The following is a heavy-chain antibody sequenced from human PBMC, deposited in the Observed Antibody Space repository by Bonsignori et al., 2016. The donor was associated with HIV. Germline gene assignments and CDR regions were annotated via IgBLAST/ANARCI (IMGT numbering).Heavy chain of an antibody. V-gene: IGHV3-7*03. J-gene: IGHJ4*02. D-gene: IGHD4/OR15-4a*01. CDR3: ARDGRTMVWGY. CDR2: IKQDGSEK. Sequence: WIRQPPGKGLEWVANIKQDGSEKYYVDSVKGRFTISRDNAKNSLYLQMNSLRAEDTAVYYCARDGRTMVWGYWGQGTLVTVSS.